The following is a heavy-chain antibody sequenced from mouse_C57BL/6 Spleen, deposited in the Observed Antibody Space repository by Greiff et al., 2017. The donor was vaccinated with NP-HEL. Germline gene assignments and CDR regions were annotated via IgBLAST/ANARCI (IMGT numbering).Heavy chain of an antibody. CDR3: ARQGIYDGYYKAY. D-gene: IGHD2-3*01. J-gene: IGHJ3*01. CDR1: GYSITSGYY. V-gene: IGHV3-6*01. Sequence: EVKLEESGPGLVKPSQSLSLTCSVTGYSITSGYYWNWIRQFPGNKLEWMGYISYDGSNNYNPSLKNRISITRDTSKNQFFLKLNSVTTEDTATYYCARQGIYDGYYKAYWGQGTLVTVSA. CDR2: ISYDGSN.